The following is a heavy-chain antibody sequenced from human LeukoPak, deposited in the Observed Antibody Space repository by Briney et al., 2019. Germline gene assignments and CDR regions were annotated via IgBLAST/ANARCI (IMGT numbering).Heavy chain of an antibody. CDR1: GFAFSSFA. J-gene: IGHJ6*02. Sequence: GGSLRLSCAASGFAFSSFAMSWVRQAPGKGLEWVSIIGKSGDSIYYANSVRGRFTISRDNSKSTLYLQMNSLRAEDTALYYCARGEQWLVLNHYPMDVWGQGTTVTVSS. CDR2: IGKSGDSI. D-gene: IGHD6-19*01. V-gene: IGHV3-23*01. CDR3: ARGEQWLVLNHYPMDV.